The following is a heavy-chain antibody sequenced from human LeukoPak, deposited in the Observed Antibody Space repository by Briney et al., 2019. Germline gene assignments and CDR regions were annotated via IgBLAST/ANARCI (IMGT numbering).Heavy chain of an antibody. Sequence: PSETLSLTCTVSGGSISSGGYYWSWIRQHPGKGLEWIGYIYYSGSTYYNPSLKSRVTISVDTSKNQFSLKLSSVTAADTAVYYCAGSQYWGSAGKMPFDIWGRGTMVTVSS. CDR3: AGSQYWGSAGKMPFDI. V-gene: IGHV4-31*03. D-gene: IGHD7-27*01. CDR1: GGSISSGGYY. CDR2: IYYSGST. J-gene: IGHJ3*02.